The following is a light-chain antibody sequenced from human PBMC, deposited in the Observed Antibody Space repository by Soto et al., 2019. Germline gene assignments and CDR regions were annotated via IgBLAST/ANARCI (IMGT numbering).Light chain of an antibody. CDR1: QGIRHY. V-gene: IGKV1-33*01. Sequence: DIQMTQSPSSLSASVGDRVTITCRASQGIRHYLAWYQQKPGKAPKLLIYDASNLETWVPLRFSGSGSGTDFTFTISSLQPEDTATYYCQQYDNLVTFGGGTKVDIK. CDR3: QQYDNLVT. J-gene: IGKJ4*01. CDR2: DAS.